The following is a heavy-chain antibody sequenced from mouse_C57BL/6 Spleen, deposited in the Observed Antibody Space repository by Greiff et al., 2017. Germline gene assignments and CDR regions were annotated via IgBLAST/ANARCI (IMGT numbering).Heavy chain of an antibody. Sequence: VQLQQSGAELVRPGASVTLSCKASGYTFTDYEMHWVKQTPVHGLEWIGAIDPETGGTAYNQKFKGKAILTADKSSSTAYMGLRSLTSEDSAVYYCTRSYYGSSEDWFAYWGQGTLVTVSA. CDR1: GYTFTDYE. CDR3: TRSYYGSSEDWFAY. J-gene: IGHJ3*01. V-gene: IGHV1-15*01. CDR2: IDPETGGT. D-gene: IGHD1-1*01.